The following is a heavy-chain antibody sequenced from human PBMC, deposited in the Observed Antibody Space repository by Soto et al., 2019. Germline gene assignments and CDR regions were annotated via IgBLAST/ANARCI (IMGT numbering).Heavy chain of an antibody. CDR1: GFTFSDYY. V-gene: IGHV3-11*01. J-gene: IGHJ3*02. CDR2: ISSSGSTI. Sequence: GGSLRLSCAASGFTFSDYYMSWIRQAPGKGLEWVSYISSSGSTIYYADSVKGRFTISRDNAKNSLYLQMNSLRAEDTAVYYCARGLVVVAATGAAFDIWGQGTMVTVSS. CDR3: ARGLVVVAATGAAFDI. D-gene: IGHD2-15*01.